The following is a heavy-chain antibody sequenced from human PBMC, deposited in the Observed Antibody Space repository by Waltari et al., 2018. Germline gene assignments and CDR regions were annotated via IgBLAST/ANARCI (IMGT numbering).Heavy chain of an antibody. D-gene: IGHD3-3*01. CDR1: GFTFRSYA. CDR2: IYSDDST. V-gene: IGHV3-23*03. Sequence: EVQLLESGGGLVQPGGSLRLSCAASGFTFRSYAIHWVRQAPGKGLEWVSAIYSDDSTHYADSVKGRFLISRDNSKKTVYLEINGLRGEDTAIYYCAKSAGGFYDYWGQGTLVTVSS. J-gene: IGHJ4*02. CDR3: AKSAGGFYDY.